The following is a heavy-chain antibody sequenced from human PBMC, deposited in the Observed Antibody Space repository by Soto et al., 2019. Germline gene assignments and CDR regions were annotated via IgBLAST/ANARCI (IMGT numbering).Heavy chain of an antibody. CDR1: GGSLTDHY. V-gene: IGHV4-59*11. CDR3: ARGNDWKSSTFDI. CDR2: VYYSGAT. Sequence: QVQLQESGPGLVKPSETLSLTCTVAGGSLTDHYWNWFRQSPGRGLQWIGYVYYSGATSYNPSFTSRVTMTVDTSKNQFSLKLRSVTAADTAVYFCARGNDWKSSTFDIRGQGTMVSVSS. J-gene: IGHJ3*02. D-gene: IGHD2-21*01.